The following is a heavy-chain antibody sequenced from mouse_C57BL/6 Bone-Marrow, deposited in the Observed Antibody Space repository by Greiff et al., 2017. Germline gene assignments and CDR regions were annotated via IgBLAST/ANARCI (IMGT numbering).Heavy chain of an antibody. D-gene: IGHD2-3*01. Sequence: QVQLQQPGAELVRPGSSVKLSCKASGYTFTSYWMDWVKQRPGQGLEWIGNIYPSASETHYNQKFKDKATLTVDKSSSTAYMQLSSLTSENSTVYYCTRGDGYEDYWGQGTTLTVSS. J-gene: IGHJ2*01. V-gene: IGHV1-61*01. CDR1: GYTFTSYW. CDR2: IYPSASET. CDR3: TRGDGYEDY.